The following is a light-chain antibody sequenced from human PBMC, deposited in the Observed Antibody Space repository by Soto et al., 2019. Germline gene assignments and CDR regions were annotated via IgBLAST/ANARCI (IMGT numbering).Light chain of an antibody. V-gene: IGLV2-14*01. CDR2: EVS. J-gene: IGLJ1*01. Sequence: QSVLTQPASVSGSPGQSITISCTGTSSDVGGYNYVSWYQQRPGKAPKLMIYEVSNRPSGVSNRFSGSKSGNTASLTISGLQAEDEADYYCSSYTSSSTPCVFGTGTKVTVL. CDR1: SSDVGGYNY. CDR3: SSYTSSSTPCV.